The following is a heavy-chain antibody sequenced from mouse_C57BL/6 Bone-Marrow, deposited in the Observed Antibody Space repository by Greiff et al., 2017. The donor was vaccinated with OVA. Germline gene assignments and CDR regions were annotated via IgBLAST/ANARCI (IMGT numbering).Heavy chain of an antibody. Sequence: QVQLQQPGAELVMPGASVKLSCKASGYTFTSYWMHWVKQRPGQGFEWIGEIDPSDSYTNYNQKFKGKSTLTVDKSSSTAYMQLSSLTSEDSAVYYCARDYFDYWGQGTTLTVSS. V-gene: IGHV1-69*01. CDR1: GYTFTSYW. CDR3: ARDYFDY. J-gene: IGHJ2*01. CDR2: IDPSDSYT.